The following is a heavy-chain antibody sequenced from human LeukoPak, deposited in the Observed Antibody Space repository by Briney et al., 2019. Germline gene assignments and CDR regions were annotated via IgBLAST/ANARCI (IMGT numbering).Heavy chain of an antibody. CDR3: VRDLTGGSGD. J-gene: IGHJ4*02. CDR1: GYTFTDYY. Sequence: ASVKVSCKASGYTFTDYYMHWVRQAPGQTFEWLAWINPKSGDTHYTQKFQGRVTVTTDTSITSVYMELSGLQSDDTAVYYCVRDLTGGSGDWGQGALVTVSS. V-gene: IGHV1-2*02. D-gene: IGHD6-19*01. CDR2: INPKSGDT.